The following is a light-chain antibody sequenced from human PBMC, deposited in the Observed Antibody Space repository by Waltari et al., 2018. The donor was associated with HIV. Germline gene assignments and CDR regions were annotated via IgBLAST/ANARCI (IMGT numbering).Light chain of an antibody. Sequence: SSVLTQPPSVSVAPGQTARITCGGNKLGSTTGHLVQPKPGQAPVVVVNDASDRPSGIPERFSGSNSGNTATLTISSVEAGDEADYYCQVWDSSSDQGVFGGGTKLTVL. V-gene: IGLV3-21*02. CDR1: KLGSTT. CDR2: DAS. CDR3: QVWDSSSDQGV. J-gene: IGLJ2*01.